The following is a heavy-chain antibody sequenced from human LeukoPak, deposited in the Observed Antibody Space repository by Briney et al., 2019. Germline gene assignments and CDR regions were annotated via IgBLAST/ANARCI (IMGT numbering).Heavy chain of an antibody. CDR1: GYSISTSYY. D-gene: IGHD2-15*01. CDR2: IYHSGNT. Sequence: SETLSLTCTVSGYSISTSYYWGWIRQPPGKGLEWIGSIYHSGNTYYNPSLKSRVTISVDTSKNQFSLELNSVTAADTAVYYCGRSRRINASLYYYMDVWGKGTTVTVSS. V-gene: IGHV4-38-2*02. J-gene: IGHJ6*03. CDR3: GRSRRINASLYYYMDV.